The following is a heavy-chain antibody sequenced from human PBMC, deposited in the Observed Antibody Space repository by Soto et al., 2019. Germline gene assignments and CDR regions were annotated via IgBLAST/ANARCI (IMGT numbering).Heavy chain of an antibody. CDR3: ARDRAPSRWSGINN. J-gene: IGHJ4*02. CDR1: GFTFSDYY. Sequence: QVQLVESGGGLVEPGGSLRLSCAASGFTFSDYYMSWIRQAPGRGLEWISYISNTADTTYYADSVKGRFTVSRDNAKNSLSLEMNSLRADDMAVYYCARDRAPSRWSGINNWAQGTLVIVSS. D-gene: IGHD2-15*01. CDR2: ISNTADTT. V-gene: IGHV3-11*01.